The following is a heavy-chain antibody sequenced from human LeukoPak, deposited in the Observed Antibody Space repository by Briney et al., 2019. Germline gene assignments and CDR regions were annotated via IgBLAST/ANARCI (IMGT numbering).Heavy chain of an antibody. V-gene: IGHV3-7*04. CDR2: INQDGSEK. J-gene: IGHJ6*02. CDR3: ARGRGLDV. Sequence: QSGGSLRLSGAASGFTFSCCSMTWVRQAPGKGLEWVANINQDGSEKYYLDSVKGRFTISRDNAKNSLHLQVDSLRAEDTAVYYCARGRGLDVWGQGTTVTVSS. CDR1: GFTFSCCS.